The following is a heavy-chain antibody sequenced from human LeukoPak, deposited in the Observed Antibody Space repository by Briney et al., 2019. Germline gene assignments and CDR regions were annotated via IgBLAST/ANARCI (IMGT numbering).Heavy chain of an antibody. CDR1: GYTFTSYD. CDR3: ARGGDNNGWYYFDS. D-gene: IGHD6-19*01. Sequence: GASVKVSCKASGYTFTSYDINWVRQAPGQGLEWMGWMNPNSGDAGYAQKFQGRVTMTRNTSISTAFMEVRSLRSEDTAVFYCARGGDNNGWYYFDSWGQGTLVTVSS. CDR2: MNPNSGDA. V-gene: IGHV1-8*01. J-gene: IGHJ4*02.